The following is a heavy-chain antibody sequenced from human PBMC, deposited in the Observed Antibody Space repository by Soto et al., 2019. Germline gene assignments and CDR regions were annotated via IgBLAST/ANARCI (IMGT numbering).Heavy chain of an antibody. V-gene: IGHV1-2*04. CDR2: INPNSGGT. J-gene: IGHJ6*01. CDR1: GYTFTGYY. Sequence: ASVKVSCKASGYTFTGYYMHWVRQAPGQGLEWMGWINPNSGGTNYAQKFQGWVTMTRDTSISTAYMELSRLRSDDTAVYYCARGDFMGYFYGMDVWGQGTTVPVS. CDR3: ARGDFMGYFYGMDV. D-gene: IGHD3-3*01.